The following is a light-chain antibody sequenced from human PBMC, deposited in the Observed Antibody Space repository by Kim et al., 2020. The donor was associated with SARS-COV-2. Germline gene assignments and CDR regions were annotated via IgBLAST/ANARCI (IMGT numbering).Light chain of an antibody. V-gene: IGLV2-8*01. CDR2: EVT. Sequence: QSALTQPPSASGSPGQSLTISCTGTSSDIGAYNYVSWYQQHPGSAPKLVICEVTQRPSGVPDRFSGSKSGNTASLIISGLQAEDEADYYCSSYAGGRYVFGTGTKVTVL. CDR1: SSDIGAYNY. J-gene: IGLJ1*01. CDR3: SSYAGGRYV.